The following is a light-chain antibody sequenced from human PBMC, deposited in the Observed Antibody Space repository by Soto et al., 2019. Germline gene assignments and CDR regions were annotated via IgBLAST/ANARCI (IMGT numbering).Light chain of an antibody. CDR3: QQYKDWPPLT. V-gene: IGKV3D-15*01. CDR1: QNININ. CDR2: GAS. J-gene: IGKJ4*01. Sequence: EIVMTQSPLTLSASPGERATLSCRASQNININLAWYQQRPGQAPRVLIYGASSRAAGIPDRFSGSGSGTDYILTINRREPDDFAVYYCQQYKDWPPLTFGGGTRLEIK.